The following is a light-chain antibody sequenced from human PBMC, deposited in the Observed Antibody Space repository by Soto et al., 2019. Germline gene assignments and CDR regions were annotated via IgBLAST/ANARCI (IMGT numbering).Light chain of an antibody. Sequence: EIVLTQSPATLSVSPGERVTLSCRASQNLHSFLNWYQQRPGQAPRPLIYDGSKRAASVPDSISGDGSGTDYTLTISSLEPEDFAVYYCQQRSNRPPTFGQGTKVDI. CDR1: QNLHSF. V-gene: IGKV3-11*01. J-gene: IGKJ1*01. CDR3: QQRSNRPPT. CDR2: DGS.